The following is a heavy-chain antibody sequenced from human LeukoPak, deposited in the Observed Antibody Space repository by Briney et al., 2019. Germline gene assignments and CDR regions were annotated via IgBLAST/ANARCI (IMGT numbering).Heavy chain of an antibody. CDR1: GYTFTSYD. Sequence: ASVKVSCKASGYTFTSYDINWVRQATGQGLEWMGWMNPNSGNTGYAQKLQGRVTMTTDTSTSTAYMELRSLRSDDTAVYYCARDLGMTTVTNDDYWGQGTLVTVSS. CDR2: MNPNSGNT. V-gene: IGHV1-8*02. J-gene: IGHJ4*02. D-gene: IGHD4-17*01. CDR3: ARDLGMTTVTNDDY.